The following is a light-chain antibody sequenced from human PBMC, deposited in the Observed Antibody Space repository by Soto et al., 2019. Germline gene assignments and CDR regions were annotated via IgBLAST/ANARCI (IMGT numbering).Light chain of an antibody. Sequence: DIQMTQSPSTLSASVGDRVTITCRASQSIDSWLAWFQQKPGKAPKVLISKASTLESGVPSRFSGSASGTEFTLTISSLKTEDFATYYCQHYAANSPWTFGQGTKVEIK. J-gene: IGKJ1*01. CDR1: QSIDSW. CDR3: QHYAANSPWT. V-gene: IGKV1-5*03. CDR2: KAS.